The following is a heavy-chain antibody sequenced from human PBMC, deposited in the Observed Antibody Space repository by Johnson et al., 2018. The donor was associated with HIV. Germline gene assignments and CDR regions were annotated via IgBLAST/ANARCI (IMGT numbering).Heavy chain of an antibody. Sequence: HVQLVESGGGVVQPGRSLRLSCAASGFTFNSYGMHWVRQAPGKGLEWVAVIWYDGSNKYYADSVKGRFTISRDNSKNTLYLQMNSLRAEDTAVYYCVKVKLELRYGAFDIWGQGTMVTVSS. CDR3: VKVKLELRYGAFDI. V-gene: IGHV3-33*06. J-gene: IGHJ3*02. CDR1: GFTFNSYG. CDR2: IWYDGSNK. D-gene: IGHD1-7*01.